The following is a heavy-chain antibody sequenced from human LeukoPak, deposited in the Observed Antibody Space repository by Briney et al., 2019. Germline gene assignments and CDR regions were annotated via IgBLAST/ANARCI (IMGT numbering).Heavy chain of an antibody. Sequence: SETLSLTCTVSGGSISSGSYYWSWIRQPAGKGLEWIGRIYTSGSTNYNPSLKSRVTISVDTSKNQFSLKLSSVTAADTAVYYCARGSDDFSLFDYWGQGTLVTVS. D-gene: IGHD3-3*01. CDR3: ARGSDDFSLFDY. CDR1: GGSISSGSYY. J-gene: IGHJ4*02. V-gene: IGHV4-61*02. CDR2: IYTSGST.